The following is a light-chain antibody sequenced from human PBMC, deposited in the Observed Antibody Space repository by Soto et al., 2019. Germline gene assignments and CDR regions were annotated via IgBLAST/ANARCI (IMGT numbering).Light chain of an antibody. Sequence: DIQMTQSPSTLSASGGDRVTITCRASKSISNWLAWYQQKPGKAPKLLTYDASSLESGVPSRFSGSGSGTEFTLTISSLQPDDLATYYCQHYNRYSRTFGQGTKVEVK. V-gene: IGKV1-5*01. CDR2: DAS. CDR3: QHYNRYSRT. CDR1: KSISNW. J-gene: IGKJ1*01.